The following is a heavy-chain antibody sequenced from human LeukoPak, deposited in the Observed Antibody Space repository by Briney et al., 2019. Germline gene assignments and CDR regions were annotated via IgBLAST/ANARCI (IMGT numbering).Heavy chain of an antibody. D-gene: IGHD3-9*01. CDR3: AREARDDILTGYYPYYFDY. CDR2: INPNSGGT. J-gene: IGHJ4*02. Sequence: GASVKVSCKASGYTFTGYYMHWVRQAPGQGLEWMGWINPNSGGTNYAQKLQGRVTMTTDTSTSTAYMELRSLRSDDTAVYYCAREARDDILTGYYPYYFDYWGQGTLVTVSS. CDR1: GYTFTGYY. V-gene: IGHV1-2*02.